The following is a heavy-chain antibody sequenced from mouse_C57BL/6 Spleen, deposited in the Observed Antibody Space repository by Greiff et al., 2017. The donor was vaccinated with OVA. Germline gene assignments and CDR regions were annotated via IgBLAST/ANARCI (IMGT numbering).Heavy chain of an antibody. CDR3: ARDRYYYGSSYAFAY. V-gene: IGHV5-4*01. CDR1: GFTFSSYA. D-gene: IGHD1-1*01. CDR2: ISDGGSYT. J-gene: IGHJ3*01. Sequence: DVMLVESGGGLVKPGGSLKLSCAASGFTFSSYAMSWVRQTPEKRLEWVATISDGGSYTYYPDNVKGRFTISRDNAKNNLYLQMSHLKSEDTAMYYCARDRYYYGSSYAFAYWGQGTLVTVSA.